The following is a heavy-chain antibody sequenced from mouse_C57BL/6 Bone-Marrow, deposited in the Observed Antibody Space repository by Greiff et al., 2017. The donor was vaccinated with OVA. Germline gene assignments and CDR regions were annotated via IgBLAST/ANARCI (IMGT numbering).Heavy chain of an antibody. V-gene: IGHV1-80*01. CDR3: ARNSNCGGGYYAMDY. CDR1: GYAFSSYW. J-gene: IGHJ4*01. D-gene: IGHD2-5*01. CDR2: IYPGDGDT. Sequence: QVQLQQSGAELVKPGASVKISCKASGYAFSSYWMNWVKQRPGKGLEWIGQIYPGDGDTNYNGKFKGKATLTADKSSSTAYMQLSSLTSEDSAVYFCARNSNCGGGYYAMDYWGQGTSVTVSS.